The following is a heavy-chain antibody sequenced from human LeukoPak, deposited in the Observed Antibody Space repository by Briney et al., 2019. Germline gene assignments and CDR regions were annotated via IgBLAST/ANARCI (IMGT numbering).Heavy chain of an antibody. CDR1: GYTLTGYY. CDR3: ARSRYTMYNWFDP. J-gene: IGHJ5*02. Sequence: ASVKVSCKASGYTLTGYYMHWVRQAPGQGLEWMGWINPNSGGTNYAQKFQGRVTMTRDTSISTAYMELSRLRSDDTAVYYCARSRYTMYNWFDPWGQGTLVTVSS. V-gene: IGHV1-2*02. CDR2: INPNSGGT. D-gene: IGHD2-2*02.